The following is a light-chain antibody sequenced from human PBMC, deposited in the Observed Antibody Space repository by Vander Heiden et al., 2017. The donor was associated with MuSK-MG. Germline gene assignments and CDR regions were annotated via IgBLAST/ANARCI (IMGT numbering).Light chain of an antibody. CDR1: SSDVGGYNY. Sequence: QSALTQPRSVSGSPGQSVTISCTGTSSDVGGYNYVSWYQQHPGKAPKLMIYDVSKRPSGVPDRFSGSKSGNTASLTISGLQAEDEADYYCCSYAGSYTSDVVFGGGTKLTVI. CDR3: CSYAGSYTSDVV. CDR2: DVS. V-gene: IGLV2-11*01. J-gene: IGLJ2*01.